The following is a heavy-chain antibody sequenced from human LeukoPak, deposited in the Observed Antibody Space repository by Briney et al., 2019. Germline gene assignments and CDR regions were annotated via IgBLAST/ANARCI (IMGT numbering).Heavy chain of an antibody. CDR1: AFTFSRYG. CDR3: AKVFLPEWLGFGY. Sequence: PGGSLRLSCAASAFTFSRYGMHWVRQAPGKGLEWVAFIRYDGSKKYYADSVKGRFTISRDNSKNTLYLQMNSLRAEDTAVYYCAKVFLPEWLGFGYWGQGTLVTVSS. D-gene: IGHD6-19*01. CDR2: IRYDGSKK. V-gene: IGHV3-30*02. J-gene: IGHJ4*02.